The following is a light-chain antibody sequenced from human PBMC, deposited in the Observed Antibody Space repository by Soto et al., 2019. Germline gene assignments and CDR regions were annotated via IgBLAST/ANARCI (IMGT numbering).Light chain of an antibody. CDR3: CSYSGSSTSYV. J-gene: IGLJ1*01. CDR1: SSDVGSYNL. Sequence: QAVVTQPASVSGSPGQSITISCNVASSDVGSYNLVSWYQQHPGRAPKFMIYEATKRPSGVSNRFSGSQSGNTASLTISGLQAEDEADYYCCSYSGSSTSYVFGTGTQLTVL. V-gene: IGLV2-23*01. CDR2: EAT.